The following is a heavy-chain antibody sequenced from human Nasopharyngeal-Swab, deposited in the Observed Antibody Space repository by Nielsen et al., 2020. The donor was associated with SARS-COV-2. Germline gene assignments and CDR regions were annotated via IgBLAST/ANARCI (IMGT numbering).Heavy chain of an antibody. V-gene: IGHV3-21*01. CDR1: GFTFSSYS. Sequence: GESLKISCEASGFTFSSYSLNWVRQAPGKGLEWVSFVSGSSYFTHYADSVRGRFTVSRDNARNTLHLQMHSLKPEDTAVYFCARGGGVTHYFDFWGQGALVTVSS. CDR3: ARGGGVTHYFDF. J-gene: IGHJ4*02. CDR2: VSGSSYFT. D-gene: IGHD4-23*01.